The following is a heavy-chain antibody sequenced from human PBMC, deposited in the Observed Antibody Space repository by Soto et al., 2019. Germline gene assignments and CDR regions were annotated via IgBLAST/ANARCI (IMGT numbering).Heavy chain of an antibody. D-gene: IGHD3-9*01. CDR2: ISSDGGGI. Sequence: GSLRLSCAASGFTFSIYSMNWVRQAPGKGLEWVSRISSDGGGIYYADSVKGRFTISRDNAKNTVYLQMNSLRAEDTAVYYCARSPGGYYIDWGQGTMVTVSS. J-gene: IGHJ3*01. V-gene: IGHV3-21*01. CDR1: GFTFSIYS. CDR3: ARSPGGYYID.